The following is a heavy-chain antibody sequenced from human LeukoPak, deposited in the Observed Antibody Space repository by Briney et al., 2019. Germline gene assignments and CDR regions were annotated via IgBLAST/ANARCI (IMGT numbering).Heavy chain of an antibody. D-gene: IGHD4-17*01. V-gene: IGHV4-34*01. J-gene: IGHJ4*02. CDR3: ARAGSGEIGDY. CDR1: GGSFSGYY. CDR2: INHSGST. Sequence: SETLSLTCAVYGGSFSGYYWSWIRQPPGKGLEWIGEINHSGSTNYNPSLKSRVTISVDTSKNQFSLKLSSVTAADTAVYYCARAGSGEIGDYWGQGTLVTVSS.